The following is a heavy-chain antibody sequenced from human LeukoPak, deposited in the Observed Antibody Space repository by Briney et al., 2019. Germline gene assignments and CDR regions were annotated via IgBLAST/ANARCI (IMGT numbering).Heavy chain of an antibody. CDR2: IYYSGST. J-gene: IGHJ6*02. CDR3: ARRLHGSWYSFYYYYGMDV. CDR1: GGSISSSSYY. V-gene: IGHV4-39*01. Sequence: KASGTLSLTCTVSGGSISSSSYYWGWIRQPPGKGLEWIGSIYYSGSTYYNPSLKSRVTISVDTSKNQFSLKLSSVTAADTAVYYCARRLHGSWYSFYYYYGMDVWGQGTTVTVSS. D-gene: IGHD6-13*01.